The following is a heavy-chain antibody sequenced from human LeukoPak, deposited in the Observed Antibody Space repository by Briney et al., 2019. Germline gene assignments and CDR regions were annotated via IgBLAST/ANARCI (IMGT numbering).Heavy chain of an antibody. Sequence: SVKVSCKASGGTFSSYAISWVRQAPGQGLEWMGGIIPIFGTANYAQKFQGRATITADKSTSTAYMELSSLRSEDTAVYYCARDRYGSGSYQNWFDPWGQGTLVTVSS. J-gene: IGHJ5*02. D-gene: IGHD3-10*01. CDR1: GGTFSSYA. V-gene: IGHV1-69*06. CDR2: IIPIFGTA. CDR3: ARDRYGSGSYQNWFDP.